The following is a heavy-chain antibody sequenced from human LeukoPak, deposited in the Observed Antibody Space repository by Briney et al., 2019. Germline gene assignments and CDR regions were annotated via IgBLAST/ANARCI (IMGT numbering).Heavy chain of an antibody. V-gene: IGHV3-30*02. CDR1: GLTFTSHG. J-gene: IGHJ4*02. Sequence: GGSLRLSSTTSGLTFTSHGFHWLRQVVGKRLEWVAFVRNDGSDTYHANSVKGRLSISRDDSKNTLYLQMNSLRPEDTAIYYCARDRGKDYFDSWGQGTQVTVSS. D-gene: IGHD4-23*01. CDR3: ARDRGKDYFDS. CDR2: VRNDGSDT.